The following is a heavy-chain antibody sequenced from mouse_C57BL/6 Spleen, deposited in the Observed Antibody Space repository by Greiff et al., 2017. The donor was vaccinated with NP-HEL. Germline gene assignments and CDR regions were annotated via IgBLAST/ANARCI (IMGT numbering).Heavy chain of an antibody. D-gene: IGHD2-5*01. CDR1: GFNIKDDY. CDR3: TTPYSNH. V-gene: IGHV14-4*01. Sequence: VQLQQSGAELVRPGASVKLSCTASGFNIKDDYMHWVKQRPEQGLEWIGWIDPENGDTEYASKFQGKATITADTSSNTAYLQLSSLTSEDTAVYYCTTPYSNHWGQGPTLTVSS. CDR2: IDPENGDT. J-gene: IGHJ2*01.